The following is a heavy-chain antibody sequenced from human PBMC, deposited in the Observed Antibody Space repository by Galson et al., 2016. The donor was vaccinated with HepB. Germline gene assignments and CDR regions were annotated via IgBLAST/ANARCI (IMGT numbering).Heavy chain of an antibody. Sequence: SLRLSCAASGFTVSRNYMSWVRQAPGKGLEWVSVIYSGGNTYYADSVKGRFTISRDNSKNTLYLQMNSLRVEDTAVYYCATVAWGHCYSTSCLDIWGQGTVVTVS. CDR2: IYSGGNT. CDR3: ATVAWGHCYSTSCLDI. V-gene: IGHV3-53*01. CDR1: GFTVSRNY. D-gene: IGHD2-2*01. J-gene: IGHJ3*02.